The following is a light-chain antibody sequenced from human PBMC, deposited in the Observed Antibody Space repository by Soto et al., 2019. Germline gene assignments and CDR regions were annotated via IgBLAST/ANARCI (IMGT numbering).Light chain of an antibody. V-gene: IGLV4-69*01. CDR1: SGHSSYA. Sequence: QPVLTQAPSASASLGASVKLTCTLSSGHSSYAIAWHQLQPEKGPRYLRTINSDGSHNKVDGIPDRFSGSSSGADRYLTISSLQSEDEADYYCQTWGTGIRVVGTGTKVTVL. CDR3: QTWGTGIRV. CDR2: INSDGSH. J-gene: IGLJ1*01.